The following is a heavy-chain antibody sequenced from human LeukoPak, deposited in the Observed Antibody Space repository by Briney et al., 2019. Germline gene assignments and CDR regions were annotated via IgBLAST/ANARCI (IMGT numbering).Heavy chain of an antibody. D-gene: IGHD3-16*02. J-gene: IGHJ3*02. CDR3: ARGAFGGVIVIPRAFDI. V-gene: IGHV4-59*01. Sequence: SETPSLTCTVSGGSISSYYWSWIRQPPGKGLEWIGYIYYSGSTNYNPSLKSRVTISVDTSKNQFSLKLSSVTAADTAVYYCARGAFGGVIVIPRAFDIWGQGTMVTVSS. CDR2: IYYSGST. CDR1: GGSISSYY.